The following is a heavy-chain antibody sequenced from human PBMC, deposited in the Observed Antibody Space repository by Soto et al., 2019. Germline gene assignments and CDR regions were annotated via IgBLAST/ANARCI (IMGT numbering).Heavy chain of an antibody. Sequence: QVQLVQSGAEVKEPGASVKVSCKASGYTFTTYGISWVRQAPGQGLEWMGWISTYTGHTDYVQNPQGRVTMTKDSSTYTAYMELRSLRSDDTAVYYCARDGGVATIAGIRYYYGMDVWGQGTTVTVSS. D-gene: IGHD5-12*01. CDR1: GYTFTTYG. J-gene: IGHJ6*02. CDR3: ARDGGVATIAGIRYYYGMDV. V-gene: IGHV1-18*01. CDR2: ISTYTGHT.